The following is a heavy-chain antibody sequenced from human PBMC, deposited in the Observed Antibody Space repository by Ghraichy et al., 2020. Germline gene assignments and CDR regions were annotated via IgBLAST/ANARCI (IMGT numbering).Heavy chain of an antibody. CDR2: ISGSGGKT. Sequence: RGSLRLSCAASGFNFRNYAMSWVRQAPGKGLEWVSGISGSGGKTYYTDSVKGRFSISRDNAKNTLYLQINSLSAEDTAVYYCARGSALVVVPSAITWFDSWGQGTLVTASS. D-gene: IGHD2-2*01. CDR3: ARGSALVVVPSAITWFDS. J-gene: IGHJ5*01. CDR1: GFNFRNYA. V-gene: IGHV3-23*01.